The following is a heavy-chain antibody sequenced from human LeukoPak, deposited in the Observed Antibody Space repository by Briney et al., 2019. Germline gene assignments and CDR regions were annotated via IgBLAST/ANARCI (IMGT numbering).Heavy chain of an antibody. CDR2: TEPGTGSM. CDR3: ARDYRDAYGYRYFDL. Sequence: MSGGSLRLSCAASGFTFSTYSMNWVRLAPGKGLEWVSYTEPGTGSMFYADPVQRRFTSPRDNAHNSLYLQMNSLRVEDTAVYYCARDYRDAYGYRYFDLWGRGTRVTVSS. J-gene: IGHJ2*01. CDR1: GFTFSTYS. D-gene: IGHD3-10*01. V-gene: IGHV3-21*01.